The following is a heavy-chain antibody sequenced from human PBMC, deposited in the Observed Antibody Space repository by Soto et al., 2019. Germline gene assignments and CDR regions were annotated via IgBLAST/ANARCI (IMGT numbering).Heavy chain of an antibody. CDR1: GGSISSSSYY. CDR3: ATQGSGVLHCLVDV. V-gene: IGHV4-39*01. Sequence: PSETLYLPCTVAGGSISSSSYYWGWFRQPPGSGLGWIGNTYSSGSTYYNPSLKSRVTISVDTSKNQFSLKLSSVTAADTAVYYCATQGSGVLHCLVDVWGQGTTVT. D-gene: IGHD3-10*01. J-gene: IGHJ6*02. CDR2: TYSSGST.